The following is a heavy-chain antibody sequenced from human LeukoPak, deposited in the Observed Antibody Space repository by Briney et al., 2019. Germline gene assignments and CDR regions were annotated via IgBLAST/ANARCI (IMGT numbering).Heavy chain of an antibody. Sequence: GGSLRLSCAASGFIFSSYGMSWVREAPGKGLKWVSGISGGGGSTDYADSVRGRFTISRDNAKNMLYLQMNSLRAEDTAVYYCARDLGHCSGGSCHPVAFDIWGQGTMVTVSS. CDR2: ISGGGGST. V-gene: IGHV3-23*01. CDR1: GFIFSSYG. J-gene: IGHJ3*02. D-gene: IGHD2-15*01. CDR3: ARDLGHCSGGSCHPVAFDI.